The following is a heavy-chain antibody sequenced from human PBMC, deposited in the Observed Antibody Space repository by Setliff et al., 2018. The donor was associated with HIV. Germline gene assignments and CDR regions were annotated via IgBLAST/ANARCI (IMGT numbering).Heavy chain of an antibody. V-gene: IGHV1-2*02. CDR2: INSNNGGT. J-gene: IGHJ4*02. Sequence: ASVKVSCKVSGYTFTAYYIHWVRQAPGQGLEWMGWINSNNGGTKYAQNFQGRVTMTGDTSTNTLYMELSSLRSEDTAVYYCARGWEGGMDYWGQGTLVTVSS. D-gene: IGHD1-26*01. CDR3: ARGWEGGMDY. CDR1: GYTFTAYY.